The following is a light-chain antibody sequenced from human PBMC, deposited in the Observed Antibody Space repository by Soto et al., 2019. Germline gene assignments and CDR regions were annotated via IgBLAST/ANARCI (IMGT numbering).Light chain of an antibody. J-gene: IGKJ5*01. CDR2: GAS. V-gene: IGKV3-20*01. Sequence: EIVLTQSPGTLSLSPGERSTLSCRASQSVSSSYLAWYQQKPGQAPRLLIYGASSRATGIPDRFSGSGSGSEFTLTISGLQSEDFAVYYCQQYNDRPPITFGQGTRLEI. CDR3: QQYNDRPPIT. CDR1: QSVSSSY.